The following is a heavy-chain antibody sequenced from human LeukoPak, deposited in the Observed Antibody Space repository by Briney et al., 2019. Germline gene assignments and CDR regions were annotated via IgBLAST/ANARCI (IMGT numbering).Heavy chain of an antibody. J-gene: IGHJ6*03. D-gene: IGHD6-19*01. CDR2: IRYDGSNK. CDR3: AALGYSSGWSSLFYYYYYMDV. CDR1: GFTFSSYG. Sequence: QSGGSLRLSCAASGFTFSSYGMHWVRQAPGKGLEWVAFIRYDGSNKYYADSVKGRFTISRGNSKNTLYLQMNSLRAEDTAVYYCAALGYSSGWSSLFYYYYYMDVWGKGTTVTVSS. V-gene: IGHV3-30*02.